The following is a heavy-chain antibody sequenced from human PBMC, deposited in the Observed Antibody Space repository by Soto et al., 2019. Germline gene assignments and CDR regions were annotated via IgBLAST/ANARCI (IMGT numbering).Heavy chain of an antibody. CDR2: IWYDGSNK. V-gene: IGHV3-33*01. J-gene: IGHJ4*02. D-gene: IGHD1-1*01. CDR1: GFTFSSHG. CDR3: VRWGNWKVPDH. Sequence: QVQLVESGGGVVQPGRSLRLSCAASGFTFSSHGMHWVRQAPGKGPEWVAVIWYDGSNKYYADCVRGRFTISRDNAKNTLYLQMNSLRVEDSAVYHCVRWGNWKVPDHWGQGTLVTVSS.